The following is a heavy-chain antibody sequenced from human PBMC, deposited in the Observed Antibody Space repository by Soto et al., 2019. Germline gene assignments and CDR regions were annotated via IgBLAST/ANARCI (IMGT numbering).Heavy chain of an antibody. V-gene: IGHV1-69*13. D-gene: IGHD2-15*01. CDR1: GGTFSSDA. CDR3: ARGQGYCSGGICYYYYYGMDA. CDR2: IIPTSGTA. Sequence: SVKVSCKASGGTFSSDAFSWVRQAPGQGLEWMGGIIPTSGTANYAQKFQGRATITADESTSTAYMELSSLTSEDTAVYFCARGQGYCSGGICYYYYYGMDAWGQGTTVTVSS. J-gene: IGHJ6*02.